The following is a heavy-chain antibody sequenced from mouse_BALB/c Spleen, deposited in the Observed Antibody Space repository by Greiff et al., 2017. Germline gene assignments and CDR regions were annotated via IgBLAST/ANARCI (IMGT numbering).Heavy chain of an antibody. Sequence: EVKLEESGGGLVKLGGSLKLSCAASGFTFSSYYMSWVRQTPEKRLELVAAINSNGGSTYYPDTVKGRFTISRDNAKNTLYLQMSRLKSEDTALYYCASIYYGNYVYAMDYWGQGTSVTVSS. CDR2: INSNGGST. D-gene: IGHD2-1*01. CDR3: ASIYYGNYVYAMDY. J-gene: IGHJ4*01. V-gene: IGHV5-6-2*01. CDR1: GFTFSSYY.